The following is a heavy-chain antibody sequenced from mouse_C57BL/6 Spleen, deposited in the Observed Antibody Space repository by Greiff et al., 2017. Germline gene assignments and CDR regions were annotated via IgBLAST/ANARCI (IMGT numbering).Heavy chain of an antibody. Sequence: EVHLVESGGGLVKPGGSLKLSCAASGFTFSDYGMHWVRQAPEKGLEWVAYISSGSSTIYYADTVKGRFTISRDNAKNTLFLQMTSLRSEDTAMYYCARPTGDGYYPVSMDYWGQGTSVTVSS. D-gene: IGHD2-3*01. CDR2: ISSGSSTI. CDR3: ARPTGDGYYPVSMDY. CDR1: GFTFSDYG. J-gene: IGHJ4*01. V-gene: IGHV5-17*01.